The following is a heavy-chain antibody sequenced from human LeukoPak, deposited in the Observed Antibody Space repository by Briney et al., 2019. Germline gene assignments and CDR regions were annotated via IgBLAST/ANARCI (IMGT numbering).Heavy chain of an antibody. D-gene: IGHD3-3*01. CDR1: GGTFSTYV. Sequence: ASVKVSCKASGGTFSTYVISWVRQAPGQGLEWMGWINSNTGNAKYAQGFTGRFVFSLDTSVSTAYLQISSLKAEDTAVYYCARVESHGSLGVWGNGTTVTV. CDR3: ARVESHGSLGV. J-gene: IGHJ6*03. V-gene: IGHV7-4-1*02. CDR2: INSNTGNA.